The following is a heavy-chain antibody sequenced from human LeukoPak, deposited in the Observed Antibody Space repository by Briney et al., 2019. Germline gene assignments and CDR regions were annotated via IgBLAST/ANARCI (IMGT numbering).Heavy chain of an antibody. J-gene: IGHJ5*02. Sequence: SETLSLTCTVSGGSISNYYWSWIRQPPGKGLEWIGFIYYSGSTNYNPSLKSRVTISVDTSKNQISLKLSSVTAADTAVYYCAGGQNWFDPWGQGTLVTVSS. CDR1: GGSISNYY. V-gene: IGHV4-59*01. CDR3: AGGQNWFDP. CDR2: IYYSGST.